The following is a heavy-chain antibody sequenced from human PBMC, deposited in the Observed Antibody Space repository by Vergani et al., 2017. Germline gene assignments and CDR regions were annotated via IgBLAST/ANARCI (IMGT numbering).Heavy chain of an antibody. CDR2: ISGSGGNT. Sequence: EVQLLESGGNLIQPGGSLRLSCGASGFTFSSYAMTWVRLAPGKGLQWVSAISGSGGNTFYTDSEKGRFTISRDNSKDTLYLQMNSLRVEDTAIYYCAKARDPNCKGGNCYSYYYVLDLWGQGTTVTVSS. J-gene: IGHJ6*02. CDR1: GFTFSSYA. V-gene: IGHV3-23*01. CDR3: AKARDPNCKGGNCYSYYYVLDL. D-gene: IGHD2-21*01.